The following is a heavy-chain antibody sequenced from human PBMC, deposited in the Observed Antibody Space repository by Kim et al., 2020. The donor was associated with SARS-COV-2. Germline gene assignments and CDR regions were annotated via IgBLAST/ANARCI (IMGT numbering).Heavy chain of an antibody. V-gene: IGHV1-46*01. CDR1: GYTFTSYY. CDR3: ARERGPTVTSYYYGMDV. Sequence: ASVKVSCKASGYTFTSYYMHWVRQAPGQGLEWMGIINPSGGSTSYAQKFQGRVTMTRDTSTSTVYMELSSLRSEDTAVYYCARERGPTVTSYYYGMDVWGQGTTVTVSS. J-gene: IGHJ6*02. D-gene: IGHD4-17*01. CDR2: INPSGGST.